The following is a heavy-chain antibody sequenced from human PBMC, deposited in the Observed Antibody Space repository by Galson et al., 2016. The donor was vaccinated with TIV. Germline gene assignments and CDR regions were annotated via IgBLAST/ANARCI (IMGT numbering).Heavy chain of an antibody. CDR2: VYYTGGT. CDR1: GGSMRDSY. CDR3: ARDIGGYDFDY. V-gene: IGHV4-59*01. D-gene: IGHD5-12*01. J-gene: IGHJ4*02. Sequence: LSLTCTVSGGSMRDSYWSWIRQTPGKGLEWIGYVYYTGGTKYNPSLKSRVTISVDTSKNQFSLRLSSVTAADTAMYYRARDIGGYDFDYWGQGTLVAVSS.